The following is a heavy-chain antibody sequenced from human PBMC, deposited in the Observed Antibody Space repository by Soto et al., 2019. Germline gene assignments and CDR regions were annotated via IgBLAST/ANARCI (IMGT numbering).Heavy chain of an antibody. CDR1: GGSISSYY. J-gene: IGHJ6*03. CDR3: SRCYYGSGSYYMHYYYYMDV. D-gene: IGHD3-10*01. Sequence: QVQLQESGPGLVKPSETLSLTCTVSGGSISSYYWSWIRQPPGKGLEWIGYIYYSWSTNYNPTLKSRVTRSVDTSKNQFSLKLSSVTAADTAVYYCSRCYYGSGSYYMHYYYYMDVWGKGTTVTVSS. V-gene: IGHV4-59*01. CDR2: IYYSWST.